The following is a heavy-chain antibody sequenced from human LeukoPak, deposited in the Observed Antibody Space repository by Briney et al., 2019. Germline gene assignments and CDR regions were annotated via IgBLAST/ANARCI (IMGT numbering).Heavy chain of an antibody. Sequence: GGSLRLSCAASGFTFSSYWMSWVRQAPGKGLEWVANIKQDGSEKYYVDSVKGRFTISRDNAKNSLYLQMNSLRAEDTAVYYCARDPSGSAPSGYFDYWGQGTLDTVSS. CDR2: IKQDGSEK. V-gene: IGHV3-7*01. D-gene: IGHD1-26*01. CDR3: ARDPSGSAPSGYFDY. J-gene: IGHJ4*02. CDR1: GFTFSSYW.